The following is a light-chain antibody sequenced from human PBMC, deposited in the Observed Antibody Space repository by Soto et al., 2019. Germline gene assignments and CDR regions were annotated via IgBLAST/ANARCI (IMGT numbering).Light chain of an antibody. CDR1: QDISNS. CDR2: DAS. V-gene: IGKV1-33*01. CDR3: QQYDNLSSYT. Sequence: DLQMTQSPSSLSASVGDRVTITCQASQDISNSLNWYQQKPGKAPKLLIYDASNLETGVPSRFRGSGSGTDFSFTISSLQPEDVATYYCQQYDNLSSYTFGQGTKLQIK. J-gene: IGKJ2*01.